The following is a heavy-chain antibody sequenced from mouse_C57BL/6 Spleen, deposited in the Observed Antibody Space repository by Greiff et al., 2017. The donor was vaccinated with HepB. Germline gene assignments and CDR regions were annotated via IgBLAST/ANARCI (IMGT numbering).Heavy chain of an antibody. D-gene: IGHD4-1*01. CDR1: GYTFTSYW. CDR3: ARSQRLGLSNYFDY. Sequence: QVQLQQPGAELVMPGASVKLSCKASGYTFTSYWMHWVKQRPGQGLEWIGEIDPSDSYTNYNQKFKGKSTLTVDKSSSTAYMQLSSLTSEDSAVYYCARSQRLGLSNYFDYWGQGTTLTVSS. J-gene: IGHJ2*01. V-gene: IGHV1-69*01. CDR2: IDPSDSYT.